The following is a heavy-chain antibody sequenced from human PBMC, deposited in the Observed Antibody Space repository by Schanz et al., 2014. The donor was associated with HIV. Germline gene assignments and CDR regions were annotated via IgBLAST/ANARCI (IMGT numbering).Heavy chain of an antibody. D-gene: IGHD1-26*01. CDR2: MNPRSGNT. CDR1: GYTFSSND. V-gene: IGHV1-8*02. J-gene: IGHJ4*02. Sequence: QVQLVQSGAGVKKPGASVRVSCKASGYTFSSNDINWVRQASGQGLEWVGWMNPRSGNTGYAQKFQGRVTLTRNTSLTTAYMELSSLTSDDTAVYYCARGGSGGARFPFDYWGQGTLVTVSS. CDR3: ARGGSGGARFPFDY.